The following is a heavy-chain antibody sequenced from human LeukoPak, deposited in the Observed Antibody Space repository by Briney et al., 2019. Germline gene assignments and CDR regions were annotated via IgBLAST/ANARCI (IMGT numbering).Heavy chain of an antibody. Sequence: PGGSLRLSCADSGFTFSNYAMHWVRHAPGKGLEWVAFVSYDGSNKYYADSVKGRFTISRDNYKNTLYLQMNSLRAEDAAIYYCATIGDRRTGELYRIDYWGQGTLVTVSS. J-gene: IGHJ4*02. CDR1: GFTFSNYA. V-gene: IGHV3-30-3*01. CDR2: VSYDGSNK. CDR3: ATIGDRRTGELYRIDY. D-gene: IGHD7-27*01.